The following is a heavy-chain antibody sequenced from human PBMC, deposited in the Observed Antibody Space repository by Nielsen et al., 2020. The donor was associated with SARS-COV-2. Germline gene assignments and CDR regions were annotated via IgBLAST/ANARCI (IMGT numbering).Heavy chain of an antibody. V-gene: IGHV1-18*01. CDR3: ARVEQLYDYFDY. J-gene: IGHJ4*02. Sequence: ASVKVSCKASGYTFTSYGISWVRQAPGQGLEWMGWISAYNRNTNYAQKFQGWVTMTRDTSISTAYMELSRLRSDDTAVYYCARVEQLYDYFDYWGQGTLVTVSS. CDR1: GYTFTSYG. D-gene: IGHD5/OR15-5a*01. CDR2: ISAYNRNT.